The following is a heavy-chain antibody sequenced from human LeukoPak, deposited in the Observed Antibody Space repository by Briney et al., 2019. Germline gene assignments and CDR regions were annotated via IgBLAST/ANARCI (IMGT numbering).Heavy chain of an antibody. D-gene: IGHD2-15*01. V-gene: IGHV3-23*01. CDR3: ARDSVVVVAATFYYYYGMDV. CDR2: ISGSGGST. J-gene: IGHJ6*02. CDR1: GFTFSSYA. Sequence: PGGSLRLSCAASGFTFSSYAMSWVRQAPGKGLEWVSAISGSGGSTYYADSVKGRFTISRDNAKNSLYLQMNSLRAEDTAVYYCARDSVVVVAATFYYYYGMDVWGQGTTVTVSS.